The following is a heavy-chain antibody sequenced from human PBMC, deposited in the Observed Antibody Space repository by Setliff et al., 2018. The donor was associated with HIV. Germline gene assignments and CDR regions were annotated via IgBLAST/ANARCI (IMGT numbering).Heavy chain of an antibody. D-gene: IGHD2-15*01. Sequence: SETLSLTCTVSGGSISSYYWSWIRQPPGKGLEWIGYIYYSGSTNYNPSLKSRVTISVDTSKNQFSLKLSSVTAADTAVYYCARGVVVAATRWFDPWGQGTPVTVSS. V-gene: IGHV4-59*01. CDR2: IYYSGST. CDR3: ARGVVVAATRWFDP. CDR1: GGSISSYY. J-gene: IGHJ5*02.